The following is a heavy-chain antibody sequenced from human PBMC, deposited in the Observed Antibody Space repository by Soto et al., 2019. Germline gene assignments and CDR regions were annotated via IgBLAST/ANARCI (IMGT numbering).Heavy chain of an antibody. CDR3: ARPYKTEVGATPLVAFDI. D-gene: IGHD1-26*01. CDR1: GFTFSSYA. V-gene: IGHV3-30-3*01. J-gene: IGHJ3*02. CDR2: ISYDGSNK. Sequence: LRLSCAASGFTFSSYAMHWVRQAPGKGLEWVAVISYDGSNKYYADSVKGRFTISRDNSKNTLYLQMNSLRAEDTAVYYCARPYKTEVGATPLVAFDIWGQGTMVTVSS.